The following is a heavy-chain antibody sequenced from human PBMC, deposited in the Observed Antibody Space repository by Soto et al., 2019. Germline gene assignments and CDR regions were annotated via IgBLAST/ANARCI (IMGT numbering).Heavy chain of an antibody. CDR1: GFSLSNYG. D-gene: IGHD4-17*01. CDR3: VKDHLTNTVTTGGY. Sequence: QVQLVESGGGVVQPGRSLRLSCAASGFSLSNYGMHWVRQAPGKGLEWVAVISYHGRDEYYADSVKGRFTISRDTSKNTLYLQMNTLRPEDTAVYYCVKDHLTNTVTTGGYWGQGTLVTVSS. V-gene: IGHV3-30*18. CDR2: ISYHGRDE. J-gene: IGHJ4*02.